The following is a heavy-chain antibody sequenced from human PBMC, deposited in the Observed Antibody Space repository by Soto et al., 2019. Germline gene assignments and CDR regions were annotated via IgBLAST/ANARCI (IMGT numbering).Heavy chain of an antibody. CDR2: ISYDGSNK. CDR1: GFTFSSYA. J-gene: IGHJ6*02. V-gene: IGHV3-30-3*01. Sequence: QVQLVESGGGVVQPGRSLRLSCAASGFTFSSYAMHWVRQAPGKGLEWVAVISYDGSNKYYADSVKGRFTISRDNSKNTLYLQMNSLRAEDTAVYYCARGDDTYYDFWSGLGPQAGMDVWGQGTTVTVSS. D-gene: IGHD3-3*01. CDR3: ARGDDTYYDFWSGLGPQAGMDV.